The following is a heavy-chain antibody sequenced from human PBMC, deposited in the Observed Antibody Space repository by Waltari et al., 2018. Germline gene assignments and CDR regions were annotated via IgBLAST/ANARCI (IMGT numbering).Heavy chain of an antibody. D-gene: IGHD6-6*01. CDR3: AREGSSSSFAGAPLFDY. V-gene: IGHV4-4*07. J-gene: IGHJ4*02. CDR2: IYTSGST. Sequence: QVQLQESGPGLVKPSETLSLTCTVSGGSISSYYWSWIRQPAGKGLEWIGRIYTSGSTNYNPSRKSRVTMSVDTSKNQFALKLSSGTAADTAVYYCAREGSSSSFAGAPLFDYWGQGTLVTVSS. CDR1: GGSISSYY.